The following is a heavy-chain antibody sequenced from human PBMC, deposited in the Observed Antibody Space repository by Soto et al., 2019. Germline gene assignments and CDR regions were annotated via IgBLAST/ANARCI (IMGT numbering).Heavy chain of an antibody. J-gene: IGHJ3*01. V-gene: IGHV3-74*01. CDR2: IHSDGSST. Sequence: EVQLVESGGGLVQPGESLRLSCAASGFTFSYYWMHWVRQAPGKGLVWVSRIHSDGSSTTYADSVKGRFTISRDNARNTLYLQMNSLRAEDTAVYYCARGDRGAFDLWGQGKVVTVSS. CDR1: GFTFSYYW. D-gene: IGHD1-26*01. CDR3: ARGDRGAFDL.